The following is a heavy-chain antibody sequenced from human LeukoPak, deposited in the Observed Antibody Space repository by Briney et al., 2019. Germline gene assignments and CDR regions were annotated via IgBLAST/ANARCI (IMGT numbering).Heavy chain of an antibody. CDR2: INTNTGNP. V-gene: IGHV7-4-1*02. CDR1: GYTFTGYY. D-gene: IGHD4-11*01. Sequence: ASVKVSCKASGYTFTGYYMHWVRQAPGQGLEWMGWINTNTGNPTYAQGFTGRFVFSLDTSVSTAYLQISSLKAEDTAVYYCARESDYSNYGGGDYWGQGTLVTVSS. J-gene: IGHJ4*02. CDR3: ARESDYSNYGGGDY.